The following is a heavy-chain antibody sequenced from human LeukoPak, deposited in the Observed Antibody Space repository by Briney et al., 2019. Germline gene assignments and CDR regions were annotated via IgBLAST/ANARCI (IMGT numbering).Heavy chain of an antibody. CDR3: ASTPIVVVTPDAFDI. Sequence: QPGGSLSLSCAASGFTFGSYAMGWVRHAPGEGLEWVSSISGSGGRTYYADSVKGRFTISRDNAKNSLYLQMNSLRAEDTAVYYCASTPIVVVTPDAFDIWGQGTMVTVSS. J-gene: IGHJ3*02. CDR2: ISGSGGRT. V-gene: IGHV3-23*01. D-gene: IGHD3-22*01. CDR1: GFTFGSYA.